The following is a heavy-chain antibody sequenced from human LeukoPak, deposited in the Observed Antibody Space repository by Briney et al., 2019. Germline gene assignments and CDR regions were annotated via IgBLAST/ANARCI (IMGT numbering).Heavy chain of an antibody. V-gene: IGHV3-48*03. D-gene: IGHD3-22*01. CDR1: GFTFSSYE. CDR2: ISSSGSTI. CDR3: AGYRYDSSGYSYWFDP. J-gene: IGHJ5*02. Sequence: GGSLRLSCAASGFTFSSYEMNWVRQAPGKGLEWVSYISSSGSTIYYGDSVKGRFTISRDNAKNSLYLQMNSLRAEDTAVYYCAGYRYDSSGYSYWFDPWGQGTLVTVSS.